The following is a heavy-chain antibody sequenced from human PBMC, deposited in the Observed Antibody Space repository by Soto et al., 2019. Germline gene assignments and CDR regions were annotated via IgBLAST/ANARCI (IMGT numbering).Heavy chain of an antibody. Sequence: QVQLVQSGSEVKKTGASVKVSCKASGYTFTGYFIHWVRPAPGQGLEWMGCIHPNTGGTNYAQRSQGWVTMTRDTTIETAYMKLSRLKSSAAAVSYCTRYPWEGAGTSNWFDPWGQGTLVSVSS. D-gene: IGHD1-26*01. CDR3: TRYPWEGAGTSNWFDP. V-gene: IGHV1-2*04. J-gene: IGHJ5*02. CDR1: GYTFTGYF. CDR2: IHPNTGGT.